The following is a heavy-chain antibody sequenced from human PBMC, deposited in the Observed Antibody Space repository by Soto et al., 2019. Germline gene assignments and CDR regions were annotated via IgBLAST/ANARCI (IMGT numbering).Heavy chain of an antibody. CDR2: INHSGST. CDR1: GGSFSGYY. J-gene: IGHJ5*02. D-gene: IGHD6-6*01. Sequence: PSETLSLTCAVYGGSFSGYYWSWIRQPPGKGLEWIGEINHSGSTNYNPSLKSRVTISVDTSKNQFSLKLSSVTAADTAVYYCARGRIAASFDPWGQGTLVTVSS. CDR3: ARGRIAASFDP. V-gene: IGHV4-34*01.